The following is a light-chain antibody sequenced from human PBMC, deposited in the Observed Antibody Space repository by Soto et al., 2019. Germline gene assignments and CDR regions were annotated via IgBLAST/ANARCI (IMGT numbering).Light chain of an antibody. CDR2: GAS. J-gene: IGKJ1*01. Sequence: EIVMTQSPATLSVSPGERATLSCRASQSVSNNLAWFQHKPGQAPRLLIYGASARATGIPVRFSGSGSGTEFTLTISSLQSEDFAIYYCQQYNNWPPWTFGQGTKVDIK. CDR1: QSVSNN. CDR3: QQYNNWPPWT. V-gene: IGKV3-15*01.